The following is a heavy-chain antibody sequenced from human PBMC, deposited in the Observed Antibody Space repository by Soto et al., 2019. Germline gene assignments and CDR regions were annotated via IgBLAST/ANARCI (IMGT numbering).Heavy chain of an antibody. V-gene: IGHV3-9*01. CDR3: AKGSSTTNFSYFDY. CDR1: GFTFEDYA. J-gene: IGHJ4*02. Sequence: EVQLVESGGGLLHPGRSLRLSWGASGFTFEDYAMHWARQAPGKGLEWVSSISWNSGNIGYADSVKGRFIISRDNAKNSLYLQMNSLRPEDTALYYCAKGSSTTNFSYFDYWGQGTLVTVSS. CDR2: ISWNSGNI. D-gene: IGHD2-2*01.